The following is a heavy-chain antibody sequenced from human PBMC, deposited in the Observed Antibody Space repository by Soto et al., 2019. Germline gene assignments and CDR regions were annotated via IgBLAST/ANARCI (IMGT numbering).Heavy chain of an antibody. D-gene: IGHD3-10*01. J-gene: IGHJ6*02. CDR3: ARDLCPLGSGSPCPTCGMDL. CDR2: LKPDNGGT. Sequence: QVQLVQSGAEVKPPGASVKVSCKASVYTFTGHYMHWVRQVSGRRLEFLGWLKPDNGGTYYAPKFKGRVTVTRDTSTTTAYMEMSGLHDDDTAVYFCARDLCPLGSGSPCPTCGMDLWGQGTTVAVSS. CDR1: VYTFTGHY. V-gene: IGHV1-2*02.